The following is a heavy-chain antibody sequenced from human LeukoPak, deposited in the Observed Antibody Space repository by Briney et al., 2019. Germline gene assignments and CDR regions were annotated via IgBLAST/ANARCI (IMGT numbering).Heavy chain of an antibody. Sequence: AGTLRLSCAASGFTFNSYGMHWVRQAPGKGLEGVAFIRYDGSNKYYVDYVKGRFTISRDNAKNSLYLKMNSLRAEDTAVYYCARISGDTAMEGAIDYWGQGTLVTVSS. CDR3: ARISGDTAMEGAIDY. CDR1: GFTFNSYG. J-gene: IGHJ4*02. D-gene: IGHD5-18*01. CDR2: IRYDGSNK. V-gene: IGHV3-30*02.